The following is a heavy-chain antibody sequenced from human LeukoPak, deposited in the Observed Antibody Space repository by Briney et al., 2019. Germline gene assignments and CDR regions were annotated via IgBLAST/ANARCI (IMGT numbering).Heavy chain of an antibody. Sequence: GGSLRLSCAASGFTFSSYAMSWVRQAPGKGLEWVSAISGSGGSTYYADSVKGRFTISRDNSKNTLYLQMNSLRAEDTAVYHCAKEVGYGYGGYYYFDYWGQGTLVTVSS. CDR2: ISGSGGST. CDR3: AKEVGYGYGGYYYFDY. V-gene: IGHV3-23*01. J-gene: IGHJ4*02. CDR1: GFTFSSYA. D-gene: IGHD4-23*01.